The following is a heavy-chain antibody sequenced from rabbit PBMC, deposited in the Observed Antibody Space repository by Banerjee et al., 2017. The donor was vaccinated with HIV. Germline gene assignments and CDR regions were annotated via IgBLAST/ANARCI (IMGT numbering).Heavy chain of an antibody. V-gene: IGHV1S40*01. CDR3: ARAIADGAFADYFNL. Sequence: QSLEESGGDLVKPGASLTLTCTASGFTISSSYWICWVRQAPGKGLEWIACIYGGNSDDIYYASWAKGRFTISKTSSTTVTLQMTSLTAADTATYFCARAIADGAFADYFNLWGPGTLVTVS. D-gene: IGHD6-1*01. CDR1: GFTISSSYW. CDR2: IYGGNSDDI. J-gene: IGHJ4*01.